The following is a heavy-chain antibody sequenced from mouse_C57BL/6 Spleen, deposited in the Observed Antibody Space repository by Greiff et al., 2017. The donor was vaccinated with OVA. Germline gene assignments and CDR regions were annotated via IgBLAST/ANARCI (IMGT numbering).Heavy chain of an antibody. J-gene: IGHJ2*01. CDR2: INPNNGGT. D-gene: IGHD1-1*01. Sequence: VQLQQSGPELVKPGASVKMSCKASGYTFTDYNMHWVKQSHGKSLEWIGYINPNNGGTSYNQKFKGKATLTVNKSSSTAYMELRSLTSEDSAVYYCARSETVVPYFDYWGQGTTLTVSS. CDR1: GYTFTDYN. V-gene: IGHV1-22*01. CDR3: ARSETVVPYFDY.